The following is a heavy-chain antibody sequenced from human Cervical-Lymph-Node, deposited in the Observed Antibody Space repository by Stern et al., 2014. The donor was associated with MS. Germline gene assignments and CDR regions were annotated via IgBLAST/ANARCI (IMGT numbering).Heavy chain of an antibody. Sequence: QVQLLQPGAEVTKPGSSVKVSCKASGGTFSKFPSSWVRQAPGQGLEVQGGIFPVFGTPTYAQEFRGRVTITADVSTSTVYMELSSLRSDDTAVYYCALSSETSDRWYSLGYDLWGQGTLVTVSS. D-gene: IGHD6-13*01. J-gene: IGHJ5*02. CDR1: GGTFSKFP. V-gene: IGHV1-69*01. CDR2: IFPVFGTP. CDR3: ALSSETSDRWYSLGYDL.